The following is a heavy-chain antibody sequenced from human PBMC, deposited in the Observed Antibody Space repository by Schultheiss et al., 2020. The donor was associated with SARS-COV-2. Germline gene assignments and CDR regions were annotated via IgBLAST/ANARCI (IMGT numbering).Heavy chain of an antibody. J-gene: IGHJ4*02. CDR2: ISYDGSNK. CDR3: ARVQSTTIDY. V-gene: IGHV3-30-3*01. D-gene: IGHD4-11*01. Sequence: GGSLRLSCAASGFTFSSYAMHWVRQAPGKGLEWVAVISYDGSNKYYADSVKGRFTISRDNAKNTLYLQMSSLRAEDTAVYYCARVQSTTIDYWGQGTLVTVSS. CDR1: GFTFSSYA.